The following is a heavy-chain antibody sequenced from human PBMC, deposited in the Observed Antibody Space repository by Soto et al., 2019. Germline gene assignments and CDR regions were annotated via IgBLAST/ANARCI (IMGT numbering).Heavy chain of an antibody. Sequence: PGGSLRLSCAASGFIFSSYGIHWVRQAPGKGLEWVAGISYDGSNKYYADSVKGRFTISRDNSKNTLYLQMDSLRAEDTAVYYCAKDTYYHDSSGYYVFDQWGQGTLVTVSS. D-gene: IGHD3-22*01. CDR2: ISYDGSNK. J-gene: IGHJ4*02. CDR3: AKDTYYHDSSGYYVFDQ. V-gene: IGHV3-30*18. CDR1: GFIFSSYG.